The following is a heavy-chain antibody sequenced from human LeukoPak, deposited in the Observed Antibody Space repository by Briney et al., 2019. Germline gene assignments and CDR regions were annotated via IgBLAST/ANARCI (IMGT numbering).Heavy chain of an antibody. Sequence: GGSLRLSCAASGFTFSSYSMNWVRQAPGKGLEWVSSISSSSSYIYYADSVKGRFTISRDNAKNSLYLQMNSLRAEDTAVYYCAREVGGRYYDFWSGYYKPVFDYWGQGTLVTVSS. J-gene: IGHJ4*02. V-gene: IGHV3-21*01. CDR2: ISSSSSYI. D-gene: IGHD3-3*01. CDR3: AREVGGRYYDFWSGYYKPVFDY. CDR1: GFTFSSYS.